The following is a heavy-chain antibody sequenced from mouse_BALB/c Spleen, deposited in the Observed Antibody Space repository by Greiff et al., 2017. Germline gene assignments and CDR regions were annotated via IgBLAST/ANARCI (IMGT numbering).Heavy chain of an antibody. CDR2: ISNGGGST. V-gene: IGHV5-12-2*01. Sequence: DVMLVESGGGLVQPGGSLKLSCAASGFTFSSYTMSWVRQTPEKRLEWVAYISNGGGSTYYPDTVKGRFTISRDNAKNTLYLQMSSLKSEDTAMYYCASLYYCGSSYYAMDYWGQGTSVTVSS. CDR3: ASLYYCGSSYYAMDY. CDR1: GFTFSSYT. D-gene: IGHD1-1*01. J-gene: IGHJ4*01.